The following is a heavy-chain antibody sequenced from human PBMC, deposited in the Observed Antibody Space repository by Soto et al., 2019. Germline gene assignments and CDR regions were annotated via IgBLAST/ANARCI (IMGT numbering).Heavy chain of an antibody. Sequence: SETLSLTCAVSGGSISSGGYSWSWIRQPPGKGLEWIGYIYHSGSTYYNPSLKSRVTISVDTSKNQFSLKLNSMTAADSVVYYCARHNYGSGSTYFDYWGQGTLVTVSS. V-gene: IGHV4-30-2*01. CDR2: IYHSGST. J-gene: IGHJ4*02. CDR1: GGSISSGGYS. D-gene: IGHD3-10*01. CDR3: ARHNYGSGSTYFDY.